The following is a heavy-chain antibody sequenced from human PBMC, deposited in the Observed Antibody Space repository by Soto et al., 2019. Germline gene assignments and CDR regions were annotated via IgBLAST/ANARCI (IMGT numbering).Heavy chain of an antibody. D-gene: IGHD2-15*01. CDR1: GGSISSSNW. J-gene: IGHJ4*02. Sequence: PSETLSLTCTVSGGSISSSNWWSWVRQPPGKGLEWIGEIYHSGSTNYNPSLKSRVTMSVDNSKNQFSLKLNSVTAADTAVYYCGSSYGLLDYWGQRSLVTVSS. V-gene: IGHV4-4*02. CDR2: IYHSGST. CDR3: GSSYGLLDY.